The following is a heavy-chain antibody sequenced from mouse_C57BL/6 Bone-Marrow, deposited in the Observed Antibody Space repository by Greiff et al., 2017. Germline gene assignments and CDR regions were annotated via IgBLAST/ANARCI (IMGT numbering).Heavy chain of an antibody. CDR2: IDPENGDT. Sequence: VQLQQPGAELVKPGASVKLSCTASGFNIKDDYMHWVKQRPEQGLEWIGWIDPENGDTEYASKFQGKATITADTSSNTAYLQLSSLTSEDTAVYYCTVDLWAHKYYFDYWGQGTTLTVSS. D-gene: IGHD6-1*01. CDR3: TVDLWAHKYYFDY. V-gene: IGHV14-4*01. J-gene: IGHJ2*01. CDR1: GFNIKDDY.